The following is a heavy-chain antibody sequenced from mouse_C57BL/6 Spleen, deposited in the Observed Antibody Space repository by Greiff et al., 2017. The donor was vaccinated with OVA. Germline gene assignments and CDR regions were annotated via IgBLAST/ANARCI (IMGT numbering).Heavy chain of an antibody. D-gene: IGHD1-2*01. CDR2: IYPSDSET. V-gene: IGHV1-61*01. CDR3: ARTITADYFDY. CDR1: GYTFTSYW. J-gene: IGHJ2*01. Sequence: QVQLQQPGAELVRPGSSVKLSCKASGYTFTSYWMDWVKQRPGQGLEWIGNIYPSDSETHYNQKFKDKATLTVDKSSSTAYMQLSSLTSEDSAVYYCARTITADYFDYWGQGTTLTVSS.